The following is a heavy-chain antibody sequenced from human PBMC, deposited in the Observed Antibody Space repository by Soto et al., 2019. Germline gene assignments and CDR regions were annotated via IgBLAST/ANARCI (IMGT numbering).Heavy chain of an antibody. CDR2: IYPGDSDT. D-gene: IGHD4-17*01. CDR1: GYSFTSYW. CDR3: ARVDTVNTFYYYYGMDV. V-gene: IGHV5-51*01. J-gene: IGHJ6*02. Sequence: GESLKISCKGSGYSFTSYWIGWVRQMPGKGLEWMGIIYPGDSDTRYSPSFQGQVTISADKSISTAYLQWSSLKASDTAMYYCARVDTVNTFYYYYGMDVWGQGTTVTAP.